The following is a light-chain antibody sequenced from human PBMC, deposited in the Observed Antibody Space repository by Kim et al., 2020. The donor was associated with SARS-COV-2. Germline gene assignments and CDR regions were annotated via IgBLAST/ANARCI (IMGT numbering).Light chain of an antibody. CDR3: MQALQTPYT. V-gene: IGKV2-28*01. CDR1: QSLLHSNGYTY. CDR2: LCS. Sequence: DIVVTQSPLSLPVTPGEPASVSCRSNQSLLHSNGYTYLDWYLQKPGQSPQLLIYLCSSRASGVPDSFSGGGSGTDFTLKISRVEADDVGIYYCMQALQTPYTCGQGTKLEIK. J-gene: IGKJ2*01.